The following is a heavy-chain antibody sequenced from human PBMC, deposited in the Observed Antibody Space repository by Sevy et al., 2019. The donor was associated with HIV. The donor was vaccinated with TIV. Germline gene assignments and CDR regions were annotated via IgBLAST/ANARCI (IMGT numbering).Heavy chain of an antibody. CDR1: GFTFSSYE. CDR2: ISTSGSIK. D-gene: IGHD3-16*01. Sequence: SGYLRLSCAASGFTFSSYEMNWVRQAPGKGLERVSYISTSGSIKYYADSVKGRFTISRDNAKKSLYLQMNSLRAEDTAVYSCTRVTVVYSPRGSMIASGAFDIWGQGTMVSVSS. V-gene: IGHV3-48*03. J-gene: IGHJ3*02. CDR3: TRVTVVYSPRGSMIASGAFDI.